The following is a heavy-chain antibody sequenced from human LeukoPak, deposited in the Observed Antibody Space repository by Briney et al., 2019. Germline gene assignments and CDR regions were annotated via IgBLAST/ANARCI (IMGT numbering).Heavy chain of an antibody. Sequence: PGGSLRLSCLASGFRFAGHAMTWVRQAPGKGLEWVSFISSKAYGETTEYAASVKGRFTISRDDPKRITYLQMNSLKTDDTAVYYCVRSGSTSWNYMDVWGKGTTVTISS. CDR3: VRSGSTSWNYMDV. D-gene: IGHD2-2*01. CDR1: GFRFAGHA. J-gene: IGHJ6*03. V-gene: IGHV3-49*04. CDR2: ISSKAYGETT.